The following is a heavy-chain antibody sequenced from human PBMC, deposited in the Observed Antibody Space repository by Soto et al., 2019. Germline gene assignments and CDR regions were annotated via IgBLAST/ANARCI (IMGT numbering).Heavy chain of an antibody. Sequence: GGSLTLSCAASGFTVKNYQMNWVRQAPGKGLEWVSVIYSGGVTYYPDSVKGRFTTIRDTSKNTVYLQMNSLRADDTAMYYCARDPSTTGYYGLDVWGQGTTVTVS. CDR2: IYSGGVT. CDR3: ARDPSTTGYYGLDV. V-gene: IGHV3-53*01. J-gene: IGHJ6*02. CDR1: GFTVKNYQ.